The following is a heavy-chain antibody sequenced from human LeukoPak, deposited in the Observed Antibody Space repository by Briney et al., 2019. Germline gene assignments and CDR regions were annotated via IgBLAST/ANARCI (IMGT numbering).Heavy chain of an antibody. J-gene: IGHJ4*02. CDR2: IHAEEHAK. CDR3: ARGDAFSGDH. V-gene: IGHV3-7*04. Sequence: PGRSLRLSCAVSGFTFSNFWMSWVRQAPGRGLEWVANIHAEEHAKYHVGSVEGRFVISRDNTKNLLFLQMSGLRVEDTALYYCARGDAFSGDHWGQGTLVTVSS. CDR1: GFTFSNFW.